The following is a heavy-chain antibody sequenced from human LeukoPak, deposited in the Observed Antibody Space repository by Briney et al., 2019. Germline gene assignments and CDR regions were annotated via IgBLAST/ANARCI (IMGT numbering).Heavy chain of an antibody. D-gene: IGHD4-17*01. CDR2: IKNKASRYTT. CDR1: GFTLGDHW. V-gene: IGHV3-72*01. Sequence: GGSLGLSCAASGFTLGDHWIDWVRQTPGKGLEWVGLIKNKASRYTTQYAPSVRGRFTISRDDSRNSVYLQMNSLRTEDTAVYYCADPTPRGTSDIWGRGTMVTVSS. CDR3: ADPTPRGTSDI. J-gene: IGHJ3*02.